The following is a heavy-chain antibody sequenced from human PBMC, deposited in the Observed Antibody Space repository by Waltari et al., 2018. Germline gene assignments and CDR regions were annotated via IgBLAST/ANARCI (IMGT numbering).Heavy chain of an antibody. D-gene: IGHD6-19*01. CDR3: ARVPHRSTGWLQAPYNFDF. J-gene: IGHJ4*02. CDR2: ISVFKGHT. V-gene: IGHV1-18*01. Sequence: QVQLVQSGNEVKKPGASVKVSCKASGYTFTSYGISWVRQAPGQGLDWMGWISVFKGHTNDAQRLQGRVSMTADTSTSTSYMELRSLISDDTAVYYCARVPHRSTGWLQAPYNFDFWGQGTLVTVSS. CDR1: GYTFTSYG.